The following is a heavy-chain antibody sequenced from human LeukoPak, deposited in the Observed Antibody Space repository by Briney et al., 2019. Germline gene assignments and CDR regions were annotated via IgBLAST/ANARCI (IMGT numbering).Heavy chain of an antibody. D-gene: IGHD2-2*01. CDR2: IGSSGHTI. CDR3: ARDGSRYCSSRSCYSGYYYYGMDV. Sequence: GGSLRLSCAASGFTFSDYYMSWIRQAPGKGLEWLSYIGSSGHTIYYADSVKGRFTISRDNAKNSLYLQMNSLRAEGTAVYYCARDGSRYCSSRSCYSGYYYYGMDVWGQGTTVTVSS. V-gene: IGHV3-11*01. CDR1: GFTFSDYY. J-gene: IGHJ6*02.